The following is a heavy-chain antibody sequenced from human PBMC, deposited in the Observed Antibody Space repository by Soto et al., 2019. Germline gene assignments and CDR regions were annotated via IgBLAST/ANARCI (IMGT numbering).Heavy chain of an antibody. D-gene: IGHD1-26*01. J-gene: IGHJ4*02. CDR3: ARCFSVGANVYY. CDR2: MNPNSGNT. CDR1: GYTFTSYD. V-gene: IGHV1-8*01. Sequence: QVQLVQSGAEVKKPGASVKVSCKASGYTFTSYDINWVRQATGQGLEWMGWMNPNSGNTGYAQKFQGRVTMTRNTSISTAYIELSSLRSDDTAVYYCARCFSVGANVYYWGQGTLVTVSS.